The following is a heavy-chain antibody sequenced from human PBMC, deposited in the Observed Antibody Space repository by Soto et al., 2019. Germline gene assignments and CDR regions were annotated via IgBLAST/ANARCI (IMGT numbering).Heavy chain of an antibody. V-gene: IGHV4-4*07. CDR3: VRDGTKTLRDRFDP. Sequence: PSETLSLTCTVSGASISGFYWSWIRKSAGKGLEWIGRIYATGTTDYNPSLKSRVMMSVDTSKKQFSLKLRSVTAADTAVYYCVRDGTKTLRDRFDPWSQGISVTVSS. J-gene: IGHJ5*02. D-gene: IGHD1-1*01. CDR1: GASISGFY. CDR2: IYATGTT.